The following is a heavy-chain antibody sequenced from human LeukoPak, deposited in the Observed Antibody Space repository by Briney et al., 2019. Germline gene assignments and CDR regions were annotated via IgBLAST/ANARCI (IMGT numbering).Heavy chain of an antibody. V-gene: IGHV4-39*01. CDR1: GGSISSSSYY. D-gene: IGHD5-18*01. J-gene: IGHJ4*02. CDR3: AKFKDTAMVTVDY. CDR2: IYYSGST. Sequence: SETLSRTCTVSGGSISSSSYYWGWIRQPPGKGLEWIGSIYYSGSTYYNPSLKSRVTISVDTSKNQFSLKLSSVTAADTAVYYCAKFKDTAMVTVDYWGQGTLVTVSS.